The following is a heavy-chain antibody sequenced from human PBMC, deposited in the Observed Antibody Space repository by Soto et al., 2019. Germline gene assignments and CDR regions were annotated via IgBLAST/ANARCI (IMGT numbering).Heavy chain of an antibody. D-gene: IGHD1-26*01. CDR3: ARGGVGAPYYYYGMDV. CDR1: GFTFSSYA. V-gene: IGHV3-30-3*01. J-gene: IGHJ6*02. CDR2: ISYDGSNK. Sequence: PGGSLRLSCAASGFTFSSYAMHWVRQAPGKGLEWVAVISYDGSNKYYADSVKGRFTISRDNSKNTLYLQMNSLRAEDTAVYYCARGGVGAPYYYYGMDVWGQGTTFTVSS.